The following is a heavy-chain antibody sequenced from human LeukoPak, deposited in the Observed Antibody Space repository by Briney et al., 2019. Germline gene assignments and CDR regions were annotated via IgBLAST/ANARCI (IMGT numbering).Heavy chain of an antibody. CDR1: GFTFSSND. Sequence: GGSLRLSCAASGFTFSSNDMHWVRQAPGKGLEWVAVISYDGSNKYYADSVKGRFTISRDNSKNTLYLQMNSLRAEDTAVYYCVRWVCSPTSCYYFDYWGQGTLVVVSS. J-gene: IGHJ4*02. CDR3: VRWVCSPTSCYYFDY. V-gene: IGHV3-30-3*01. CDR2: ISYDGSNK. D-gene: IGHD2-2*01.